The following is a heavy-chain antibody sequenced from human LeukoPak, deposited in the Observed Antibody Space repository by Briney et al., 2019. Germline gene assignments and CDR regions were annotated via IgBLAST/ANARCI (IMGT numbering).Heavy chain of an antibody. J-gene: IGHJ4*02. D-gene: IGHD6-6*01. CDR3: ARVDIAARVPDY. Sequence: ASVKVSCKASGYTFTCYYMHWVRQAPGQGLEWIGWINPNSGGTNYAQKFQGRVTMTRDTSISTAYMELSRLRSDDTAVYYCARVDIAARVPDYWGQGTLVTVSS. CDR2: INPNSGGT. V-gene: IGHV1-2*02. CDR1: GYTFTCYY.